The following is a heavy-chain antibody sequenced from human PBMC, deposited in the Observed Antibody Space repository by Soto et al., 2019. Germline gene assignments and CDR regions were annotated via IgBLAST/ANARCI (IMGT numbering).Heavy chain of an antibody. CDR3: SKGPGMYSEFDC. CDR1: GFTFSSYG. V-gene: IGHV3-33*06. CDR2: IWYDGSNK. D-gene: IGHD2-8*01. Sequence: GGALRLSCAASGFTFSSYGMHWVRQAPGKGLEWVAVIWYDGSNKYYADSVKGRFTISRDNSKNTLYLQMNSLRAEDTAVYYCSKGPGMYSEFDCWGQGSLVTGSA. J-gene: IGHJ4*02.